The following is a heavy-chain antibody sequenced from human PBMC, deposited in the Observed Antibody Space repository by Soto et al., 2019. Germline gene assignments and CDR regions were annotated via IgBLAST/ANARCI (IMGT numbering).Heavy chain of an antibody. Sequence: EVQLVESGGGLVQPGGSLRLSCAASGFTFSNYWFHWVRQAPGKGLVWVSRLNKDGSRTDYADSVKGRFTIFRDNARNTLYLQLNSLRAEDTAVYYCGRDLGGVGSYWGQGTLVTVSS. V-gene: IGHV3-74*01. D-gene: IGHD3-16*01. CDR2: LNKDGSRT. CDR1: GFTFSNYW. J-gene: IGHJ4*02. CDR3: GRDLGGVGSY.